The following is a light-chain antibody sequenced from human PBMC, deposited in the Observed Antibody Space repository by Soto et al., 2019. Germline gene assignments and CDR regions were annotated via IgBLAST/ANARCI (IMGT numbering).Light chain of an antibody. J-gene: IGKJ5*01. Sequence: DKQLTQSPSSISASVGDRVTITCRASQAVNSWLAWFQQKQGMAPKLVIYDVSSLQSGVPSRFSGSGSGTELTITISSLQPEDFETYYCQQSNNHPISFGQGTRLEIK. CDR2: DVS. CDR1: QAVNSW. V-gene: IGKV1-12*01. CDR3: QQSNNHPIS.